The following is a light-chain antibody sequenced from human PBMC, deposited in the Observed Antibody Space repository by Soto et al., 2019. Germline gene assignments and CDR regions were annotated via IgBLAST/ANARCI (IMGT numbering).Light chain of an antibody. CDR1: QTISSW. J-gene: IGKJ5*01. CDR2: KAS. CDR3: QQANSTIT. V-gene: IGKV1-5*03. Sequence: DIQMTQSPSTLSGAVGDRVTITCRASQTISSWLAWYQQKPGKAPKLLIYKASTLKSGVPSRFSGSGSGTEFTLTISSLQPEDFATYYCQQANSTITLGQGTRLEIK.